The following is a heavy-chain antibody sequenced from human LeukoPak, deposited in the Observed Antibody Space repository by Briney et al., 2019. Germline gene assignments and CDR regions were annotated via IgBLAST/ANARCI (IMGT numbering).Heavy chain of an antibody. CDR3: AKDKRGYSYGYDYFDY. CDR1: GFTFSSYG. Sequence: GRSLRLSCAASGFTFSSYGMHWVRQAPGKGLEWVAVIWYDGSNKYYADSVKGRFTISRDNSKNTLYLQMNSLRAEDTAVYYCAKDKRGYSYGYDYFDYWGQGTLVTVSS. CDR2: IWYDGSNK. D-gene: IGHD5-18*01. J-gene: IGHJ4*02. V-gene: IGHV3-33*06.